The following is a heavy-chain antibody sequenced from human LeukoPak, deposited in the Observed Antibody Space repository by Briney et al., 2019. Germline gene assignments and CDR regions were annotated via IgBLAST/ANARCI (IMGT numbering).Heavy chain of an antibody. V-gene: IGHV3-7*01. CDR3: VRETVSVITDFDY. D-gene: IGHD3-16*02. CDR1: GFTFSRHW. J-gene: IGHJ4*02. Sequence: PGGSLRLSCAASGFTFSRHWMTWVRQAPGKGLEWVANIKEDGSEQYYVDSIKGRFTISRDNAKNSLYLQMSSLRAEDTAIYYCVRETVSVITDFDYWGQGTPVTVSS. CDR2: IKEDGSEQ.